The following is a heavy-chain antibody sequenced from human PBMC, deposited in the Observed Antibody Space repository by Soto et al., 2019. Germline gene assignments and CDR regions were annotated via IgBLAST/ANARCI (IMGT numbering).Heavy chain of an antibody. J-gene: IGHJ2*01. Sequence: EVQLLESGGSLVQPGGSLRLSCAASGFTFSSYAMSWVRQAPGKGLEWVSAISGSGGNTYYADSVKGRFTISRDNSKNTLYLQMNSLRAEDTAVYYCGKGADSSSWYVYWYFDIWGRGTLVTVSS. D-gene: IGHD6-13*01. V-gene: IGHV3-23*01. CDR3: GKGADSSSWYVYWYFDI. CDR2: ISGSGGNT. CDR1: GFTFSSYA.